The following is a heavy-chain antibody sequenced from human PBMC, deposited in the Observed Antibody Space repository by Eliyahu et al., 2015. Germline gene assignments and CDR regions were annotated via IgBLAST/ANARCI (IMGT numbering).Heavy chain of an antibody. V-gene: IGHV3-30*18. D-gene: IGHD6-13*01. J-gene: IGHJ6*02. CDR2: ISYEGSGT. CDR1: GFRFXXFG. CDR3: VKDRRIAAAGKAYYGLDV. Sequence: QVQLVESGGGVVQPGRSLXLSCAASGFRFXXFGMHWVRQAPGKGLEWVAVISYEGSGTNYGDSVKGRFTISRDNSKNMVYLQMDSLRREDTAVYYCVKDRRIAAAGKAYYGLDVWGQGTTVTVSS.